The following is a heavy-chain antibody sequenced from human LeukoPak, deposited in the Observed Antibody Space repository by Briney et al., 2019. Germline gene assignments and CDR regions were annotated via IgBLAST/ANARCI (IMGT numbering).Heavy chain of an antibody. V-gene: IGHV3-33*06. D-gene: IGHD5-12*01. CDR1: GFTFSSYG. J-gene: IGHJ4*02. CDR3: AKAGRGYLDY. CDR2: IWYDGSNK. Sequence: SGRSLRLSGAASGFTFSSYGMHWVRQAPGKGLEWVAVIWYDGSNKYYADSVKGRFTISRDNSKNTLYLQMNSLRAEDTAVYYCAKAGRGYLDYWGQGTLVTVSS.